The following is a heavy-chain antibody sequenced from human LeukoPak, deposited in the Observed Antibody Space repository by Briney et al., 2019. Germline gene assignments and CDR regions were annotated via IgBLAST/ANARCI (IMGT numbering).Heavy chain of an antibody. Sequence: SQTLSLTCTLSGRSISSGGSCWSWIRQHPGKGLEWIGYIYYSGSTYYNPSHKSRVTISIDTSKNQFSLKLSSVTAADTAVYYCARHVPPDVWGKGTTVTVSS. D-gene: IGHD2-2*01. V-gene: IGHV4-31*03. J-gene: IGHJ6*04. CDR3: ARHVPPDV. CDR2: IYYSGST. CDR1: GRSISSGGSC.